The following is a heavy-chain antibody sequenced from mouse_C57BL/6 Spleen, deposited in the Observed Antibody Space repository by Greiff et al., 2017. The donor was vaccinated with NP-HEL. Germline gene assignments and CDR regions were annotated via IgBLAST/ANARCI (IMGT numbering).Heavy chain of an antibody. Sequence: EVKLMESGGGLVKPGGSLKLSCAASGFTFSDYGMHWVRQAPEKGLEWVAYISSGSSTIYYADTVKGRFTISRDNAKNTLFLQMTSLRSEDTAMYYCARGSSPYWYFDVWGTGTTVTVSS. CDR3: ARGSSPYWYFDV. D-gene: IGHD1-1*01. J-gene: IGHJ1*03. V-gene: IGHV5-17*01. CDR1: GFTFSDYG. CDR2: ISSGSSTI.